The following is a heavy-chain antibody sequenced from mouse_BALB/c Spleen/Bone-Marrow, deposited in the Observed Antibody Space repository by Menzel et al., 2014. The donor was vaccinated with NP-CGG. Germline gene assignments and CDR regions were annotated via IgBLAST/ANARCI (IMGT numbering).Heavy chain of an antibody. D-gene: IGHD4-1*01. J-gene: IGHJ2*01. CDR1: GFAFSSCD. Sequence: VQLKQSGGGLVKPGGSLKLSCAASGFAFSSCDMSWVRQTPEKRLEWVATISSGGSYTYYPDSVKGRFTISRDNARNTLYLQMSSLRSEDTALYYCARPLTGAYFDYWGQGTTLTVSS. CDR2: ISSGGSYT. V-gene: IGHV5-9*02. CDR3: ARPLTGAYFDY.